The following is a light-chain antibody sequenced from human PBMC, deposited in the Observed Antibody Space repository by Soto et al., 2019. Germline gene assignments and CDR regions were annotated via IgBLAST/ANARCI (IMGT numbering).Light chain of an antibody. V-gene: IGKV1-17*01. CDR1: QAIRND. CDR2: AAS. Sequence: DIQLTQSPSSLSASVGDRVTITCRASQAIRNDLVWFQQKPGKAPILLIYAASTLQSGVPPRFSGSGSGTEFTLTISSLQPDDFATYYCQQYITYSTFGQGTKVDIK. CDR3: QQYITYST. J-gene: IGKJ1*01.